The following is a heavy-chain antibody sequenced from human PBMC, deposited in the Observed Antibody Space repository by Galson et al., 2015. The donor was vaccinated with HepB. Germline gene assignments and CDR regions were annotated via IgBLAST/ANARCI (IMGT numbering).Heavy chain of an antibody. CDR3: AKGLYCSTTSCPYYYYYYMDV. J-gene: IGHJ6*03. D-gene: IGHD2-2*01. Sequence: SLRLSCAASRFGFSSYAMNWVRQAPGKGLEWVSIISGSGGSTYYADSVKGRFTISRDNSKSTLYLQMNSLRAEDTAVYYCAKGLYCSTTSCPYYYYYYMDVWGKGTTVTVSS. CDR2: ISGSGGST. V-gene: IGHV3-23*01. CDR1: RFGFSSYA.